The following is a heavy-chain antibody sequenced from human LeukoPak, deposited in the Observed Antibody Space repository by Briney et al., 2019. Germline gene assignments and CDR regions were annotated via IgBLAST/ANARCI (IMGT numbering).Heavy chain of an antibody. CDR3: ARASSWSPDFDY. J-gene: IGHJ4*02. D-gene: IGHD6-13*01. Sequence: GGSLRLSCAASGFTFSSYEMNWVRQAPGKGLEWVSYISSSGSTIYYADSVKGRFTISRDNANNSLYLQMNSLRAEDTAVYYCARASSWSPDFDYWGQGTLVTVSS. CDR1: GFTFSSYE. V-gene: IGHV3-48*03. CDR2: ISSSGSTI.